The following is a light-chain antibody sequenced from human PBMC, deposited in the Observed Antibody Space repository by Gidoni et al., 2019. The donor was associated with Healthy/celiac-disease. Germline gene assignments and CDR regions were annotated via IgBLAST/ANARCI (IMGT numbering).Light chain of an antibody. V-gene: IGLV2-23*01. Sequence: QSALTQPASVSRSPGQSITISCTGTRSDVGSYNLVSWYQQHPGKAPKLMIYEGSKRPSGVSNRFSGSKSGNTASLTISVLQAEDEADYYCCSYAGSSTWVFGGWTKLTVL. CDR1: RSDVGSYNL. J-gene: IGLJ2*01. CDR3: CSYAGSSTWV. CDR2: EGS.